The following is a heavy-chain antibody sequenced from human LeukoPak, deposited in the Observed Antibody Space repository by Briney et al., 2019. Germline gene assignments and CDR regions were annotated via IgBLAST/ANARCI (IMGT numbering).Heavy chain of an antibody. Sequence: HPGGSLRLSCAASGFTFSSYAMSWVRQAPGKGLEWVSAISGSGGSTYYADSVKGRFTISRDNSKNTLYLQMNSLRAEDTAVYYCARPLLKWELLAGAFDIWGQGTMVTVSS. V-gene: IGHV3-23*01. CDR3: ARPLLKWELLAGAFDI. CDR1: GFTFSSYA. J-gene: IGHJ3*02. D-gene: IGHD1-26*01. CDR2: ISGSGGST.